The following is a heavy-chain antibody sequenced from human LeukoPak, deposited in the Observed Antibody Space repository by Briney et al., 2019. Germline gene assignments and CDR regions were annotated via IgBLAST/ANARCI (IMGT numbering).Heavy chain of an antibody. CDR2: ISSSSSTI. Sequence: PGGSLRLSCAASGFTFNRYWMSWVRQAPGKGLEWVSYISSSSSTIYYADSVKGRFTISRDNAKNSLYLQMNSLRAEDTAVYYCARDLTGAIFGVGVDYWGQGTLVTVSS. J-gene: IGHJ4*02. V-gene: IGHV3-48*01. CDR3: ARDLTGAIFGVGVDY. CDR1: GFTFNRYW. D-gene: IGHD3-3*01.